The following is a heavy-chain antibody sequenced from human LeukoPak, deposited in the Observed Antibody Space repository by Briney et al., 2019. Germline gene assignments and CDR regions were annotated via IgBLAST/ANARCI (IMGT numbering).Heavy chain of an antibody. Sequence: GGFLRLSCATSGFNFSDSRMTWVRQGPGKGLQWVANINQDGSEKHFLDSVEGRFTNSRDNARKSLYLQMSSLRPQDTAVYFCVRGDWYFESWGQGTLVTVSS. D-gene: IGHD2-21*01. J-gene: IGHJ4*02. CDR2: INQDGSEK. V-gene: IGHV3-7*04. CDR1: GFNFSDSR. CDR3: VRGDWYFES.